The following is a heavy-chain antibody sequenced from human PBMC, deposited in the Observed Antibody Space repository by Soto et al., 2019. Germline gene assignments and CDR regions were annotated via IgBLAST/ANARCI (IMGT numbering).Heavy chain of an antibody. CDR2: ISAYNGNT. V-gene: IGHV1-18*01. CDR1: GYTFTSYG. Sequence: QVQLVQSGAEVKKPGASVKVSCKASGYTFTSYGISWVRQAPGQGLEWMGWISAYNGNTHYAQKLQGRVTMTTDTSTSTAYIELRSLRSDDTAVYYCARIAGGSMVRGFRRSIDYWGQGTLVTVSS. D-gene: IGHD3-10*01. CDR3: ARIAGGSMVRGFRRSIDY. J-gene: IGHJ4*02.